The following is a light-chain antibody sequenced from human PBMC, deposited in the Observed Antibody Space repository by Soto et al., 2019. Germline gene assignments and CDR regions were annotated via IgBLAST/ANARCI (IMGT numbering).Light chain of an antibody. J-gene: IGLJ2*01. Sequence: QAVVTQSPSASASLGASVKLTCTLSSGHSSYGIAWHQQQPEKGPRYLMKLNSDGSHNKGDGIPDRFSGSSSGAERYLTISSLQSEDEADYYCQTWGTGIVVFGGGTKLTVL. CDR1: SGHSSYG. V-gene: IGLV4-69*01. CDR3: QTWGTGIVV. CDR2: LNSDGSH.